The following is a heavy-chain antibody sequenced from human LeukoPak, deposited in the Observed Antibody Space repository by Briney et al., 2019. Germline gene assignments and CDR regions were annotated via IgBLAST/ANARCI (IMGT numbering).Heavy chain of an antibody. CDR1: GGSILTYY. J-gene: IGHJ6*04. CDR3: ARQGGYSSPFYI. Sequence: PSETLSLTCTVSGGSILTYYWRWIRQPPGKGLEWIGYIYSGGSTNYNPSLRGQLTISVDTSRNQFSLRWSSVTAADTAVYYCARQGGYSSPFYIWGKGTTVAVSS. D-gene: IGHD6-6*01. CDR2: IYSGGST. V-gene: IGHV4-59*08.